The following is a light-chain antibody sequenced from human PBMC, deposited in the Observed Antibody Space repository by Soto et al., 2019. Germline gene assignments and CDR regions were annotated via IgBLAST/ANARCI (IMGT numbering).Light chain of an antibody. V-gene: IGKV1-39*01. J-gene: IGKJ1*01. CDR3: QKSGDTPPGA. CDR1: QSLLHSHGYHY. CDR2: AAS. Sequence: MTQSPLSLPVTPGEPASISCRSSQSLLHSHGYHYLNWYQHKPGKVPTLLIYAASSLQSGVPSRFSGRGSGTEFNLTITSPHNEDFATYYCQKSGDTPPGAFGQGTKVDIK.